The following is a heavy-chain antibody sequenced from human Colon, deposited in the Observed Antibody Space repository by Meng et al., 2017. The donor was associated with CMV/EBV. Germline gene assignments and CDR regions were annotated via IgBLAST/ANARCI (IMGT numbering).Heavy chain of an antibody. J-gene: IGHJ5*02. CDR3: ARGYCTDATCYTGFWFDP. V-gene: IGHV1-18*01. CDR2: ISPYNDNT. Sequence: ASVKVSCKAFGYTFTDSGLSWVRQAPGQGLEWMGLISPYNDNTDYAQKFQDRVTMTTDTSTTTAYMELRSLRSDDTAVYYCARGYCTDATCYTGFWFDPWGQGTLVTVSS. D-gene: IGHD2-8*01. CDR1: GYTFTDSG.